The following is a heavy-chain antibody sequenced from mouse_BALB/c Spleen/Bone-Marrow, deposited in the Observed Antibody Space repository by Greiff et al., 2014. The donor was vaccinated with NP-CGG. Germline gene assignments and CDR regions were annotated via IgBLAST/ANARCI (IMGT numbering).Heavy chain of an antibody. D-gene: IGHD2-1*01. V-gene: IGHV1-9*01. CDR2: ILPGSGST. J-gene: IGHJ2*01. CDR1: GYTFSSYW. CDR3: AGFYYGNPTGYFDY. Sequence: QVHVKQSGAELMKPGASMKISCKATGYTFSSYWIEWVKQRPGHGLEWIGEILPGSGSTNYNEQFKGKATFTADASSSTAYMELSSLTSEDSAVYYCAGFYYGNPTGYFDYWGQGTTLTVSS.